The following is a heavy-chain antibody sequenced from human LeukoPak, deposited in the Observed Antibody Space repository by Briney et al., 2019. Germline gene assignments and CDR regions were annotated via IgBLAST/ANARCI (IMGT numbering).Heavy chain of an antibody. Sequence: GASVKVSCKASGGTFSSYAISWARQAPGQGLEWMGWISAYNGNTNYAQKLQGRVTMTTDTSTSTAYMELRSLRSDDTAVYYCARLQLVRCYFDYWGQGTLVTVSS. CDR1: GGTFSSYA. J-gene: IGHJ4*02. CDR2: ISAYNGNT. D-gene: IGHD6-13*01. V-gene: IGHV1-18*01. CDR3: ARLQLVRCYFDY.